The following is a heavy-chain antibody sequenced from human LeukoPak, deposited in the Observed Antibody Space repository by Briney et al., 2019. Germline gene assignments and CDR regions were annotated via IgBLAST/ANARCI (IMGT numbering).Heavy chain of an antibody. CDR1: GYTFTSYD. J-gene: IGHJ3*02. V-gene: IGHV1-8*01. D-gene: IGHD6-13*01. CDR3: ARELTAADDAFDI. CDR2: MNPNSGNT. Sequence: ASVKVSCKASGYTFTSYDINWVRQATGQGLEWMRWMNPNSGNTGYAQKFQGRVTMTRNTSISTAYMELSSLRSEDTAVYYCARELTAADDAFDIWGQGTMVTVSS.